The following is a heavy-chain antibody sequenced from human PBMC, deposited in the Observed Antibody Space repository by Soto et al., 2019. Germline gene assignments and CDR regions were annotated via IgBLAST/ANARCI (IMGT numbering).Heavy chain of an antibody. D-gene: IGHD2-2*01. Sequence: QLQLQESGPGLVKPSETLSLTCTVSGGSISSSSYYWGWIRQPPGKGLEWIGSIYYSGSTYYNPSLKSRVTISVDTSKNQFSLKLSSVTAADTAVYYGATVPAPYYFDYWGQGTLVTVSS. J-gene: IGHJ4*02. CDR3: ATVPAPYYFDY. V-gene: IGHV4-39*01. CDR1: GGSISSSSYY. CDR2: IYYSGST.